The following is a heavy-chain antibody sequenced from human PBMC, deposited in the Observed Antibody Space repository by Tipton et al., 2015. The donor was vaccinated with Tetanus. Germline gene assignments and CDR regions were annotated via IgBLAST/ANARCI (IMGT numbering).Heavy chain of an antibody. CDR2: IKSKTDGGTT. CDR3: TASGIVGSGSRVDC. CDR1: GLFFHNAW. V-gene: IGHV3-15*07. J-gene: IGHJ4*02. Sequence: SLRLSCTTSGLFFHNAWMNWVRQAPRKGLERVGRIKSKTDGGTTDYAACVKERVPIPRDDSNNPLFLLMNSLKIEDPAVYYCTASGIVGSGSRVDCWGRGTLVPVSS. D-gene: IGHD1-26*01.